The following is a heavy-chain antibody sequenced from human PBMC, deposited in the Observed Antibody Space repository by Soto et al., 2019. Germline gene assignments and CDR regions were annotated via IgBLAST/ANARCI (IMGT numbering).Heavy chain of an antibody. V-gene: IGHV3-21*01. Sequence: EVQLVESGGGLVKPGGSLRLSCAASGFSLRSYSMNWVRQAPGKGLEWVSSISSSSNNIYYADSVKGRFTISRDNAKKSLFLQVNSLRDEDTAVYFCARDLTTATGAFDYWGQGTLVTVSS. CDR2: ISSSSNNI. CDR1: GFSLRSYS. CDR3: ARDLTTATGAFDY. J-gene: IGHJ4*02. D-gene: IGHD6-13*01.